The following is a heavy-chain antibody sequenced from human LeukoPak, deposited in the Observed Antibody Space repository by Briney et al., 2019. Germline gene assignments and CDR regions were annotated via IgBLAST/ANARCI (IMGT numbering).Heavy chain of an antibody. V-gene: IGHV4-38-2*02. J-gene: IGHJ3*02. CDR3: ARSSPREYAFDI. Sequence: PSETLSLTCTVSGYSISSGYYWGWIRQPPGKGLEWIGSIYHSGSTYYNPSLKSRVTISVDTSKNQFSLNLNSVTAADTAMYYCARSSPREYAFDIWGQGTMVTVSS. CDR1: GYSISSGYY. CDR2: IYHSGST.